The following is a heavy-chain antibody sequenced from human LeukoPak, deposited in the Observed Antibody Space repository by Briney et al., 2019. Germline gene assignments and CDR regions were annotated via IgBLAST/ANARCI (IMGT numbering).Heavy chain of an antibody. CDR3: AKEISGPFDI. D-gene: IGHD2-15*01. Sequence: GGSLRLSCAASEFTFTDYYMSWIRQAPGKGLEWLSYSSISGTTIYYADSVKGRFTISRDNAKNSLYLQMSSLRAEDTALYYCAKEISGPFDIWGQGTMVTVSS. CDR1: EFTFTDYY. J-gene: IGHJ3*02. CDR2: SSISGTTI. V-gene: IGHV3-11*01.